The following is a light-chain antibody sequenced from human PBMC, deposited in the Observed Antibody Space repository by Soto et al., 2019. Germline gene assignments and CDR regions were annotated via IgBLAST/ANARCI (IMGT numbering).Light chain of an antibody. CDR1: QSVLYNSNNKNY. J-gene: IGKJ4*01. V-gene: IGKV4-1*01. Sequence: DIVMTQSPDSLAVSLGERATINCKSSQSVLYNSNNKNYLAWYLQKPGQPPKLLIYWASTRESGVPDRFSGSGSGTDFNLTISTLQAEDVAVYYCQQYYTTPLTFGGGTKVEIK. CDR3: QQYYTTPLT. CDR2: WAS.